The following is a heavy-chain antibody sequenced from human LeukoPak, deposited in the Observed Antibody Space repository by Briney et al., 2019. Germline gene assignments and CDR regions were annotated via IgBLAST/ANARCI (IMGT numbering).Heavy chain of an antibody. V-gene: IGHV4-34*01. CDR2: INHSGST. J-gene: IGHJ4*02. CDR3: ARTLYSSGWYDLVY. D-gene: IGHD6-19*01. Sequence: PSETLSLTCAVYGGSFSGYYWSWIRQPPGKGLEWIGEINHSGSTNYNPSLKSRVTISVDTSKNQFSLKLSSVTAADTAVYYCARTLYSSGWYDLVYWGQGTLVTVSS. CDR1: GGSFSGYY.